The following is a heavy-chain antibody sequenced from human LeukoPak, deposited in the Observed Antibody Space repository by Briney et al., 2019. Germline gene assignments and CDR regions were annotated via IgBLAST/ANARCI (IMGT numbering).Heavy chain of an antibody. V-gene: IGHV1-2*06. CDR2: INPNSGGT. Sequence: GASVKVSCKASGYTFTCYYMHWVRQAPGQGLEWMGRINPNSGGTNYAQKFQGRVTMTRDTSISTAYMELSRLRSDDTAVYYCARRTIAAAGTGNYWGQGTLVTVSS. D-gene: IGHD6-13*01. CDR1: GYTFTCYY. CDR3: ARRTIAAAGTGNY. J-gene: IGHJ4*02.